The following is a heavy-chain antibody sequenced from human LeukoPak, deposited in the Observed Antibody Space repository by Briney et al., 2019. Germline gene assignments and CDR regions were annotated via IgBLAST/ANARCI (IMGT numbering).Heavy chain of an antibody. CDR2: IYHSGST. Sequence: SQTLSLTCTVSGYSISSGYYWGWIRQPPGKGLEWIGSIYHSGSTYYNPSLQGRVTISRDTSKNQFSLKLSSVTAADTAVYYCARDLRYFSLWGQGTLVTVSS. CDR1: GYSISSGYY. J-gene: IGHJ4*02. V-gene: IGHV4-38-2*02. D-gene: IGHD3-9*01. CDR3: ARDLRYFSL.